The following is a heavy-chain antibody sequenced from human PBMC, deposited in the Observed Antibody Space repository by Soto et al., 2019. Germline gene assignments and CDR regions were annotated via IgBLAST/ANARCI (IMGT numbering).Heavy chain of an antibody. Sequence: GXSVKVSCKASGCTFTSYYMHWGRQAPGQGLEGMGTIXPILAXANYAPKFQGXXTITADKXXSTEHMELSSLRPEDTALYYCAPLGGGELAFDICGQETMVTVPS. CDR2: IXPILAXA. CDR3: APLGGGELAFDI. J-gene: IGHJ3*02. CDR1: GCTFTSYY. V-gene: IGHV1-69*02. D-gene: IGHD1-7*01.